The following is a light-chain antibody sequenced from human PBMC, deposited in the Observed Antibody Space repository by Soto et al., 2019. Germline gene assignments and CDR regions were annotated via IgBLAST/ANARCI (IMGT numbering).Light chain of an antibody. CDR2: DVS. CDR1: SSDISFYNY. CDR3: SSYRSGSSPVV. J-gene: IGLJ2*01. V-gene: IGLV2-14*01. Sequence: QSVLTQPASVSGSPGQSITISCTGTSSDISFYNYVSWYQQNPDRAPKPIIFDVSNRPSGVSNRFSGSKSGNTASLTISGLQAEDEADYYCSSYRSGSSPVVFGGGTQLTVL.